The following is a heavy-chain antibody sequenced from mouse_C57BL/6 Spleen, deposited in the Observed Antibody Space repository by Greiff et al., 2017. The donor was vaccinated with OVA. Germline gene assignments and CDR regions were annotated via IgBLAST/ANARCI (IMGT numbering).Heavy chain of an antibody. J-gene: IGHJ4*01. D-gene: IGHD2-3*01. CDR1: GYAFSSYW. CDR3: ARGTFADGYYAMDY. Sequence: QVQLKESGAELVKPGASVKISCKASGYAFSSYWMNWVKQRPGKGLEWIGQIYPGDGDTNYNGKFKGKATLTADKSSSTAYMQLSSLTSEDSAVYFCARGTFADGYYAMDYWGQGTSVTVSA. V-gene: IGHV1-80*01. CDR2: IYPGDGDT.